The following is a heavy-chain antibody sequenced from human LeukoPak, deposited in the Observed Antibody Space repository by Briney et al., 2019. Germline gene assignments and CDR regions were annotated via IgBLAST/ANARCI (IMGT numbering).Heavy chain of an antibody. V-gene: IGHV4-30-2*01. CDR2: IYHSGST. CDR3: ARLNAWMGGVDY. Sequence: SETLSLTRTVSGGSISSGGYYWSWIRQPPGKGLEWIGYIYHSGSTYYNPSLKSRVTISVDRSKNQFSLKLSSVTAADTAVYYCARLNAWMGGVDYWGQGTLVTVSS. J-gene: IGHJ4*02. CDR1: GGSISSGGYY. D-gene: IGHD3-16*01.